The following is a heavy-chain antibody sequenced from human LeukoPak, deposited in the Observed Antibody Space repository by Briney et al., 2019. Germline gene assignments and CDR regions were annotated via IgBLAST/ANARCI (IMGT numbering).Heavy chain of an antibody. CDR3: ARDYDILTGYFGRDY. J-gene: IGHJ4*02. V-gene: IGHV1-46*01. CDR2: INPSGDNT. Sequence: ASVKVSCKASGYTFTNNFMHWVRQAPGQGLEWMGIINPSGDNTWYAQKFQGRVTMTRDMATSTDYMEVSSLRSEDTAVYYCARDYDILTGYFGRDYWGQGTLVTVSS. D-gene: IGHD3-9*01. CDR1: GYTFTNNF.